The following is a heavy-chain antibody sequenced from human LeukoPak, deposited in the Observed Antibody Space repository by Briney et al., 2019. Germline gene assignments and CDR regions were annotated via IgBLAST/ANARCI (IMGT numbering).Heavy chain of an antibody. J-gene: IGHJ5*02. Sequence: SETLSLTCTGSGGSISSYYWSWIRQPAGKGLEWIGRIYTSGSTNYNPSLKSRVTMSVDTSKNQFSLKLSSVTAADTAVYYCARDGTYYYGSGNNWFDPWGQGTLVTVSS. CDR3: ARDGTYYYGSGNNWFDP. CDR2: IYTSGST. V-gene: IGHV4-4*07. CDR1: GGSISSYY. D-gene: IGHD3-10*01.